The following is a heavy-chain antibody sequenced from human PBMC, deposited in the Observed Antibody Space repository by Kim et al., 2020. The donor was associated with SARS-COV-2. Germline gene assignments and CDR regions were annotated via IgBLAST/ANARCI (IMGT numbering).Heavy chain of an antibody. Sequence: PPLKSRVTTSVDTSKNQFSLKLSSVTAADTAVYYCARVGLGYYYYYGMDVWGQGTTVTVSS. D-gene: IGHD1-26*01. CDR3: ARVGLGYYYYYGMDV. V-gene: IGHV4-59*01. J-gene: IGHJ6*02.